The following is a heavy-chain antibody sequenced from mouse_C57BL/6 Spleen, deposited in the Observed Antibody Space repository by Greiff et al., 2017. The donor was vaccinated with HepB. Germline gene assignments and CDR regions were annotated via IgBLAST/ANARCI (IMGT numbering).Heavy chain of an antibody. CDR3: ARFNGSSLRYWYFDV. D-gene: IGHD1-1*01. CDR2: IYPSDSET. V-gene: IGHV1-61*01. CDR1: GYTFTSYW. Sequence: QVQLKQPGAELVRPGSSVKLSCKASGYTFTSYWMDWVKQRPGQGLEWIGNIYPSDSETHYNQKFKDKATLTVDKSSSTAYMQLSSLTSEDSAVYYCARFNGSSLRYWYFDVWGTGTTVTVSS. J-gene: IGHJ1*03.